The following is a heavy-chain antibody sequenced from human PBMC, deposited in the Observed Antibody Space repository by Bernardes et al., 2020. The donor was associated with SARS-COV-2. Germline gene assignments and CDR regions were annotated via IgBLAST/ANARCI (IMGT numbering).Heavy chain of an antibody. V-gene: IGHV3-48*01. CDR2: ISDSSSII. CDR1: GFTFSSYS. J-gene: IGHJ4*02. Sequence: GGSLRLSCTASGFTFSSYSMNWVRQAPGKGLEWLSYISDSSSIIYYADSVKGRFTISRDNAKNSLYLQMSGLRVEDSAVYYCVRDSEWLLSPGFDYWGQGTLVTVSS. D-gene: IGHD3-3*01. CDR3: VRDSEWLLSPGFDY.